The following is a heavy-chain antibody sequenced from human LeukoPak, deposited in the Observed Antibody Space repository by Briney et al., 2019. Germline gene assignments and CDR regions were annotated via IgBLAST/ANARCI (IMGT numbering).Heavy chain of an antibody. V-gene: IGHV1-2*02. CDR3: ATDPDPYSRSFNWFDP. J-gene: IGHJ5*02. Sequence: ASVKVSCKASGYTFTGHYLHWLRQAPGQGLEWMGWVNPNTGGTNYAQKFQGGVTMTRDTSITTAYMELSRLIIDDTAIYYCATDPDPYSRSFNWFDPWGQGTLVTVSS. D-gene: IGHD4-11*01. CDR1: GYTFTGHY. CDR2: VNPNTGGT.